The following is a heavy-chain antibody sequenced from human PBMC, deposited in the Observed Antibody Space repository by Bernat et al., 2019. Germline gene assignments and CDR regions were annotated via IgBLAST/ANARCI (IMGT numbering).Heavy chain of an antibody. V-gene: IGHV3-33*01. CDR3: ARDLTYSSGWYVGGNFDY. CDR1: GFTFSSYG. CDR2: IWYDGSNK. J-gene: IGHJ4*02. D-gene: IGHD6-19*01. Sequence: QVQLVESGGGVVQPGRSLRLSCAASGFTFSSYGMHWVRQAPGEGLEWVAVIWYDGSNKYYADSVKGRFTISRGNSKNTLYLQMNSLRAEDTAVYYCARDLTYSSGWYVGGNFDYWGQGTLVTVSS.